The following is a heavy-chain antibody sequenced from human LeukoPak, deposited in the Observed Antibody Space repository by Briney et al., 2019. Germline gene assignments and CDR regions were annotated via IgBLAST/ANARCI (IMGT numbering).Heavy chain of an antibody. CDR3: ESHNYGKAYFDY. CDR1: GFTSSFYG. Sequence: PGGTLRLSCAASGFTSSFYGMSWVRQAPGKGLEWVSGISGSGGSTYYADSVKGRFTISGDNSKNTLYLQMNSLRAADTAVYYCESHNYGKAYFDYWGQGSLVTVSS. J-gene: IGHJ4*02. V-gene: IGHV3-23*01. D-gene: IGHD5-18*01. CDR2: ISGSGGST.